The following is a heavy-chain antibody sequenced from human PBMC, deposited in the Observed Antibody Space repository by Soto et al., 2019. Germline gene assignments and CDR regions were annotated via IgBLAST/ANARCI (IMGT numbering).Heavy chain of an antibody. CDR3: ARGYSYGHKRYYYYYYGMDV. Sequence: PSETLSLTCAVYGGSFSGYYWSWIRQPPGKGLEWIGEINHSGSTNYNPSLKSRVTISVDTSKNQFSLKLSSVTAADTAVYYCARGYSYGHKRYYYYYYGMDVWGQGTTVTVSS. D-gene: IGHD5-18*01. CDR2: INHSGST. CDR1: GGSFSGYY. J-gene: IGHJ6*02. V-gene: IGHV4-34*01.